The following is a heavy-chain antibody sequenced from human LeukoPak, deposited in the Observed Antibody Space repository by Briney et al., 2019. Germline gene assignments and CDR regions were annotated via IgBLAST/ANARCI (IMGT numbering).Heavy chain of an antibody. CDR2: ISYDGSNK. D-gene: IGHD6-19*01. CDR1: GFTFSSYG. V-gene: IGHV3-30*18. CDR3: AKDDEVAVAGTGTFDP. J-gene: IGHJ5*02. Sequence: GGSLRLSCAASGFTFSSYGMHWVRQAPGKGLEWVAVISYDGSNKYYADSVKGRFTISRDNSKNTLYLQMNSLRAEDTAVYYCAKDDEVAVAGTGTFDPWGQGTLVTVSS.